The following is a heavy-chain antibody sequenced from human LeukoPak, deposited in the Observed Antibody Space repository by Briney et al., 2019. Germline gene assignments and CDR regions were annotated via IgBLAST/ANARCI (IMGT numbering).Heavy chain of an antibody. CDR1: GITLSNYG. CDR3: ARGFLGGTDQYFDS. Sequence: PGGSLRLSCAVSGITLSNYGMSWVRQAPGKGLEWVAGISDSGGRTNYADSVKGRFTISRDNPKNTLYLQMNSLRAEDTAVYFCARGFLGGTDQYFDSWGQGTLVTVSS. CDR2: ISDSGGRT. D-gene: IGHD6-19*01. V-gene: IGHV3-23*01. J-gene: IGHJ4*02.